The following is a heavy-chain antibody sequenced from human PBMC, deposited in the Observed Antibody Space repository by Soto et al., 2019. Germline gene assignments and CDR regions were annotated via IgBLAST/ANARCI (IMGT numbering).Heavy chain of an antibody. CDR1: GFTFSSYA. J-gene: IGHJ5*02. CDR3: VKPSLGWFGDPRAQFDP. V-gene: IGHV3-64D*08. CDR2: ISSHGAST. D-gene: IGHD3-10*01. Sequence: GGSLRLSCSASGFTFSSYAMHWVRQAPGKGLEYVSAISSHGASTFYADSVKGRFTISRDNSKNTLYLQMSSLRVEDTAVYYCVKPSLGWFGDPRAQFDPWGQGALVTVSS.